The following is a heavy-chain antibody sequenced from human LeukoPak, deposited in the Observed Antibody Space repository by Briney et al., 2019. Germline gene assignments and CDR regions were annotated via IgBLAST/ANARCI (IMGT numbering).Heavy chain of an antibody. CDR1: GGTFSSYA. V-gene: IGHV1-69*04. CDR2: IIPILGIA. J-gene: IGHJ4*02. Sequence: ASVKVSCKASGGTFSSYAISWVRQAPGQGLEWMGRIIPILGIANYAQKFQGRVTITADKSTSTAYMELSSLRSEDTAVYYCARVGLLWFGELFRNFDYWGQGTLVTVSS. CDR3: ARVGLLWFGELFRNFDY. D-gene: IGHD3-10*01.